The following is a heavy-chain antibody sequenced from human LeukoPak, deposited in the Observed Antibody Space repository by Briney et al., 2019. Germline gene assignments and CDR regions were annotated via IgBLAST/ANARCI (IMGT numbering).Heavy chain of an antibody. CDR3: ARVFNYDLSSAYYIGY. J-gene: IGHJ4*02. Sequence: WASVTVSCKASGYTFIAYYIHWVRQAPGQGLEWMGWINPNSGGTNYAQKFQGRVTITRDTSFNTAYMDLSRLKYEDTAVYYCARVFNYDLSSAYYIGYWGLGSLVTVSS. V-gene: IGHV1-2*02. D-gene: IGHD3-3*01. CDR1: GYTFIAYY. CDR2: INPNSGGT.